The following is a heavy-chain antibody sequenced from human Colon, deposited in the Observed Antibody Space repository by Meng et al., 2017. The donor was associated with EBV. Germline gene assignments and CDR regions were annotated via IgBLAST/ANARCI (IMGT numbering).Heavy chain of an antibody. CDR2: LGAHDGDT. V-gene: IGHV1-18*01. CDR3: ARGTPGRSYSDY. J-gene: IGHJ4*02. Sequence: VPPGQSGPEVKKPGASVKVSCKASDYTFTGYGVSWVRQAPGQGLEWMAWLGAHDGDTSHAPKFQGRVTVSADRPTATAYMELRSLRSDDTAVYYCARGTPGRSYSDYWGQGTLVTVSS. D-gene: IGHD3-10*01. CDR1: DYTFTGYG.